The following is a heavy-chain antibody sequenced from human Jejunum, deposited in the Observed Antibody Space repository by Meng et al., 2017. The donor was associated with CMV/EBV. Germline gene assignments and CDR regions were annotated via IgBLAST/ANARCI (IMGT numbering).Heavy chain of an antibody. CDR3: AREGRDYGDGGTSLDY. D-gene: IGHD4-17*01. CDR1: GGSIGPYF. CDR2: IYYSGNV. Sequence: QVQLQESGPGLVKPSETLSLTCSVSGGSIGPYFWSWIRQPAGKGLEWIGRIYYSGNVAYNSALKSRVTMSVDTSKNQFSLKVTSVTAADTAVYYCAREGRDYGDGGTSLDYRGRGTLVTVSS. V-gene: IGHV4-4*07. J-gene: IGHJ4*02.